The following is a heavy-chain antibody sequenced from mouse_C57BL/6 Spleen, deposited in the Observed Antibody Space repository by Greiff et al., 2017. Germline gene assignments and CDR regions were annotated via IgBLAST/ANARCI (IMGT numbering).Heavy chain of an antibody. CDR1: GFTFSSYT. Sequence: EVKLVESGGGLVKPGGSLKLSCAASGFTFSSYTMSWVRQTPEKRLEWVATISGGGGNTYYPDSVKGRFTISRDNAKNTLYLQMSSLRSEDTALYYCARHGDYYGSSYGYAMDYWGQGTSVTVSS. CDR2: ISGGGGNT. V-gene: IGHV5-9*01. D-gene: IGHD1-1*01. CDR3: ARHGDYYGSSYGYAMDY. J-gene: IGHJ4*01.